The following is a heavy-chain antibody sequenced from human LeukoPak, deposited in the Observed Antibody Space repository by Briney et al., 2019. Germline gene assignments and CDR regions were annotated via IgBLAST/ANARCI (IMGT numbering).Heavy chain of an antibody. Sequence: GASVKVSCTASGYTFTGYYMHWVRQAPGQGLEWMGWINPNSGGTNYAQKFQGRVTMTRDTSISTAYMELSRLRSDDTAVYYCVRAEHCSSTSCSFDYWGQGTLVTVSS. CDR2: INPNSGGT. CDR3: VRAEHCSSTSCSFDY. V-gene: IGHV1-2*02. J-gene: IGHJ4*02. D-gene: IGHD2-2*01. CDR1: GYTFTGYY.